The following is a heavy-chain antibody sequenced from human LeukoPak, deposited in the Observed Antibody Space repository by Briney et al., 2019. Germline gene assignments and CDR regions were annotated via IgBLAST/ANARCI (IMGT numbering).Heavy chain of an antibody. D-gene: IGHD5-12*01. CDR1: GGSFSGYY. J-gene: IGHJ4*02. CDR3: ASGVAFDY. Sequence: PSETLSLTCAVYGGSFSGYYWSWIRQPPGKGLEWIGEINHSGSTNYNPSLKCRVTISVDTSKNQFSLKLSSVTAADTAVYYCASGVAFDYWGQGTLVTVSS. CDR2: INHSGST. V-gene: IGHV4-34*01.